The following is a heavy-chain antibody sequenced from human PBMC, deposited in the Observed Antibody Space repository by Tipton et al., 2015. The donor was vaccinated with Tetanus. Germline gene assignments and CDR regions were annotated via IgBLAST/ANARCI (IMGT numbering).Heavy chain of an antibody. CDR3: ARSAHFASWYD. J-gene: IGHJ4*02. Sequence: SLRLSCAASGFTFSSWCMNWVRQAPGKGLEWIAYISSGSSIIFYADAVRGRFFISRDNTKNSLSLQMISLKDDDTAVYYCARSAHFASWYDWGPGTRVTVSS. CDR2: ISSGSSII. D-gene: IGHD6-13*01. CDR1: GFTFSSWC. V-gene: IGHV3-48*02.